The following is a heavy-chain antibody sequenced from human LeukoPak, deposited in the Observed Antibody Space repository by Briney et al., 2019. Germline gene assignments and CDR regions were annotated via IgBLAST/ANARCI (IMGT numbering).Heavy chain of an antibody. J-gene: IGHJ4*02. V-gene: IGHV1-46*01. Sequence: ASVKVSCKASVYTFTSYYMHWVRQPPPQGLDGVGIINPSGGSTSYAQKFQGRVTMTRDMSASTVYMELSSLRSEDTAVYYCARTTGTHEAALNFDYWGQGTLVTVSS. D-gene: IGHD1-7*01. CDR3: ARTTGTHEAALNFDY. CDR2: INPSGGST. CDR1: VYTFTSYY.